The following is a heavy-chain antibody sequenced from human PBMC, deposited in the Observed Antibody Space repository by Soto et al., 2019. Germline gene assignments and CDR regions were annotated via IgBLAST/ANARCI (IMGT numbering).Heavy chain of an antibody. J-gene: IGHJ4*02. CDR2: ISAGSSSI. Sequence: EVRLVESGGGLVKPGGSLRLSCAASGFTFSTYSMNWVRQARGKGLEWVSSISAGSSSIYYADSVKGRFTISRDNAKNSLYLQMNSLRAEDMAVYYCARGFGSGSYPYDYWGQGTLVTVSP. CDR1: GFTFSTYS. D-gene: IGHD3-10*01. CDR3: ARGFGSGSYPYDY. V-gene: IGHV3-21*01.